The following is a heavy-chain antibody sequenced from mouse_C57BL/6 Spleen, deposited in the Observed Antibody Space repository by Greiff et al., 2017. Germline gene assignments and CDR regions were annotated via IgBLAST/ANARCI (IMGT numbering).Heavy chain of an antibody. J-gene: IGHJ2*01. Sequence: VQLQQPGAELVRPGSSVKLSCKASGYTFTSYWMHWVKQRPIQGLEWIGNIDPSDSETHYNQKFKDKATLTVDKSSSTAYMQLSSLTSEDSAVYYCARLDDYDEGFDYWGQGTTRTVSS. CDR1: GYTFTSYW. V-gene: IGHV1-52*01. D-gene: IGHD2-4*01. CDR2: IDPSDSET. CDR3: ARLDDYDEGFDY.